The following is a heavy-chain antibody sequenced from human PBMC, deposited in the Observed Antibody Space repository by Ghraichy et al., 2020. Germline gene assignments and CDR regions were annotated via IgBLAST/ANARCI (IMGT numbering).Heavy chain of an antibody. Sequence: SETLSLTCAVYGGSFSGYYWSWIRQPPGKGLEWIGEINHSGSTNYNPSLKSRVTISVDTSKNQFSLKLSSVTAADTAVYYCARVRPKGEDIVGARIDYWGQGTLVTVSS. J-gene: IGHJ4*02. CDR3: ARVRPKGEDIVGARIDY. V-gene: IGHV4-34*01. D-gene: IGHD1-26*01. CDR2: INHSGST. CDR1: GGSFSGYY.